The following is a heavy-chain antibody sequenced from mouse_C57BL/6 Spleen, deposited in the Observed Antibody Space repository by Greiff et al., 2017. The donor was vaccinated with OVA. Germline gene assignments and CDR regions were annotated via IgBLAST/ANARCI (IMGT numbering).Heavy chain of an antibody. D-gene: IGHD1-1*01. V-gene: IGHV14-2*01. CDR1: GFNIKDYY. CDR3: GGTVYNISPDY. J-gene: IGHJ2*01. Sequence: VQLQQSGAELVKPGASVKLSCTASGFNIKDYYMHWVKQRTEQGLEWIGRIVPEDGETKYAPKFQGKATLTADTSSNTAYLQLSSLTSDDNAVNYCGGTVYNISPDYWGQGTTLTVSA. CDR2: IVPEDGET.